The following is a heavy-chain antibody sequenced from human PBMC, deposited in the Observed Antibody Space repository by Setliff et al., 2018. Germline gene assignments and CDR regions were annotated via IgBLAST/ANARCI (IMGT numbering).Heavy chain of an antibody. V-gene: IGHV3-33*06. CDR2: IWYDGSNK. CDR3: AKPYSSGWSYFDY. J-gene: IGHJ4*02. CDR1: GFTFSSYG. Sequence: GGSLRLSCAASGFTFSSYGVHWVRQAPGKGLEWVAVIWYDGSNKYYGDSVKGRFTISRDNSKNTLYPQMNSLRAEDTAVYYCAKPYSSGWSYFDYWGQGTLVTVSS. D-gene: IGHD6-19*01.